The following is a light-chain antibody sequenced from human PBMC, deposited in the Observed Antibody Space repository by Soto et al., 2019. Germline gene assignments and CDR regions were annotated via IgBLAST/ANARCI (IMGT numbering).Light chain of an antibody. CDR1: QSVSSN. J-gene: IGKJ2*01. CDR2: GAS. Sequence: EIEMTQSPATLSVSPGERATLSCRASQSVSSNLAWYQQKAGQAPRLLIYGASTRATGIPDRFSGSGSGTEFTLTISSLQSGDFAVYYCQQYNNWPIYSFGQGTKLEIK. V-gene: IGKV3-15*01. CDR3: QQYNNWPIYS.